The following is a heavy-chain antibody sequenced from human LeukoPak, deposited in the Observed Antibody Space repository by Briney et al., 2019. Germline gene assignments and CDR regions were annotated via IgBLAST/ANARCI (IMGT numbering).Heavy chain of an antibody. D-gene: IGHD4-17*01. CDR2: IGSNGGDT. CDR3: ARAYGDLGY. V-gene: IGHV3-23*01. J-gene: IGHJ4*02. Sequence: RGSLRLSCAASGFAFSSYAMSWVRQAPGQGLEWVSTIGSNGGDTNYADSVKGRFTISRDNSKNTLYLQMNPLRAEDTAVYYCARAYGDLGYWGQGTLVTVSS. CDR1: GFAFSSYA.